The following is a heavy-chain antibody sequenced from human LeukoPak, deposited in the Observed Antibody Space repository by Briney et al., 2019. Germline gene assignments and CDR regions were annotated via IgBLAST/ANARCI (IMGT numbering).Heavy chain of an antibody. CDR3: ARGKAVGATFDY. CDR2: ISYDGSNK. CDR1: GFTFSSYA. D-gene: IGHD1-26*01. V-gene: IGHV3-30-3*01. Sequence: GGSLRLSCAASGFTFSSYAMHWVRQAPGKGLEWVAVISYDGSNKYYADSVKGRFTISRDNSKNTLYLQMNSLRAEDTAVYYCARGKAVGATFDYWGQGTLVTVSS. J-gene: IGHJ4*02.